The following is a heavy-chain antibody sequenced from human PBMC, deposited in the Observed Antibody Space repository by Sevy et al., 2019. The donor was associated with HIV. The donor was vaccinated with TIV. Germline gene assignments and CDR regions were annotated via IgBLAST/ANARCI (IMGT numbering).Heavy chain of an antibody. V-gene: IGHV4-34*01. D-gene: IGHD2-2*01. J-gene: IGHJ5*02. CDR3: ARSPPVVVVPGASSWFDP. CDR1: DGSFSGYY. CDR2: INESGIT. Sequence: SETLSLTCAVHDGSFSGYYWNWIRQLPGKGLEWIGEINESGITYYNPSLKSRVTISVDTSKKQFSLKLNSVTAADTALYLCARSPPVVVVPGASSWFDPWGQGTLVTVSS.